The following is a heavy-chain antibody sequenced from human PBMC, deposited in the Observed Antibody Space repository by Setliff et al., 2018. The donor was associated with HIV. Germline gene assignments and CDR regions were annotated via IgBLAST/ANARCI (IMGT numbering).Heavy chain of an antibody. CDR3: ARDSGPYYDYVWGTYRPEYFQH. J-gene: IGHJ1*01. Sequence: SETLSLTCAVYGGSFGYYWAWIRQPPGKGLEWIGMITHSGSTYYNPSLKNRVTISVDTSKNQFSLKLNSLRAEDTAMYYCARDSGPYYDYVWGTYRPEYFQHWGQGTLVTVSS. D-gene: IGHD3-16*02. CDR2: ITHSGST. CDR1: GGSFGYY. V-gene: IGHV4-34*01.